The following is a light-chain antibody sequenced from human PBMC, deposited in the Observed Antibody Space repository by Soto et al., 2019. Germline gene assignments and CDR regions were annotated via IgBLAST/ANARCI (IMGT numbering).Light chain of an antibody. CDR2: AAS. V-gene: IGKV1-39*01. CDR3: QQSYNTPS. Sequence: DIQMTQSPSTLSVSVGDRVTITCRASQSISSWLAWYQQKPGKAPNLLIYAASSLRSGVPSKFSGSGSGTDFTLTISSLQPEDAATYYCQQSYNTPSFGQGTRLEIK. CDR1: QSISSW. J-gene: IGKJ5*01.